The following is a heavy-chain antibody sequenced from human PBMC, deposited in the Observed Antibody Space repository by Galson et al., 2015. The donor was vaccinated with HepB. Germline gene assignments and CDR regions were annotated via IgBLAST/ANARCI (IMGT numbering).Heavy chain of an antibody. D-gene: IGHD1-26*01. J-gene: IGHJ4*02. V-gene: IGHV3-33*01. CDR1: GFTFSSYG. Sequence: SLRLSCAASGFTFSSYGMHWVRQAPGKGLEWVAVIWYDGSNKYYADSVKGRFTISRDNSKNTLYLQMNSLRAEDTAVYYCAREWELHSYFDYWGQGTLVTVSS. CDR2: IWYDGSNK. CDR3: AREWELHSYFDY.